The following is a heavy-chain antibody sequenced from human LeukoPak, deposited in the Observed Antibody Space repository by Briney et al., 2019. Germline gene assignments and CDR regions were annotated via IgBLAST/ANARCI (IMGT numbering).Heavy chain of an antibody. J-gene: IGHJ4*02. CDR2: ISAYNGNT. CDR1: GYTFTSYG. V-gene: IGHV1-18*01. Sequence: GASVKVSCKASGYTFTSYGISWVRQAPGQGLEWMGWISAYNGNTNYAQKLQGRVTMTTDTSTSTAYMELRSLRSDDTAVYYCAREVWFGEKTTYYFDYWGQGTLVTVSS. CDR3: AREVWFGEKTTYYFDY. D-gene: IGHD3-10*01.